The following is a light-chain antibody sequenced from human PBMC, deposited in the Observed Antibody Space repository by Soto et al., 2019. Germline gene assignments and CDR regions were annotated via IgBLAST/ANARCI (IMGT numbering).Light chain of an antibody. V-gene: IGKV3-15*01. Sequence: EIVMTQSPATLSVSPGERATLSCRASQGVSNTLAWYQQKPGQAPRLLIYGASIRATGIPARFSGGGSGTEFTLTISRLEPEDFAVYYCQEYGRSLITFGQGTRLEIK. CDR2: GAS. J-gene: IGKJ5*01. CDR3: QEYGRSLIT. CDR1: QGVSNT.